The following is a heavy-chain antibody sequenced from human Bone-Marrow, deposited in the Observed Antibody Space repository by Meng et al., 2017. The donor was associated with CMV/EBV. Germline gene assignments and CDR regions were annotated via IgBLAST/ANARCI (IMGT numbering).Heavy chain of an antibody. CDR2: IYSGGSST. Sequence: GESLKISCAASGFTFSSYAMSWVRQAPGKGLEWVSVIYSGGSSTYYADSVKGRFTISRDNSKNSLYLQMNSLRAEDTAVYYCAKRGRSLYNYIVVVPAADGPFDYWGQGTLVTVSS. D-gene: IGHD2-2*01. J-gene: IGHJ4*02. CDR1: GFTFSSYA. CDR3: AKRGRSLYNYIVVVPAADGPFDY. V-gene: IGHV3-23*03.